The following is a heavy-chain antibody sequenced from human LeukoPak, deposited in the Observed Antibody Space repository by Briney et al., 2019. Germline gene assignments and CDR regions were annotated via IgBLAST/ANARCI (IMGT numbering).Heavy chain of an antibody. V-gene: IGHV4-34*01. CDR2: INHSGST. J-gene: IGHJ3*02. CDR1: GGSFSGYY. CDR3: ARADDAFDI. Sequence: SETLSLTCAVYGGSFSGYYWSWIRQPPGKGLEWIGEINHSGSTNYNPSLKSRVTISVDTSKNQFSLKLSSVTAADTAVYYCARADDAFDIWGQGTMVTVSS.